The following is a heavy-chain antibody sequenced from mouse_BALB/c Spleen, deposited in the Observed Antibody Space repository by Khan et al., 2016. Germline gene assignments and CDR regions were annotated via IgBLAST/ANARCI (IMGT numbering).Heavy chain of an antibody. CDR1: GFTFNTYA. CDR2: IRSKSNNYAT. J-gene: IGHJ3*01. CDR3: VRLEGFAY. Sequence: EVQLVESGGGLVQPKGSLKLSCAATGFTFNTYAMNWVRQAPGKGLEWVARIRSKSNNYATYYADSVKDRFTISRDDSQSMLYLQMNNLKTEDTAMYYCVRLEGFAYWGQGTLVTVSA. V-gene: IGHV10-1*02.